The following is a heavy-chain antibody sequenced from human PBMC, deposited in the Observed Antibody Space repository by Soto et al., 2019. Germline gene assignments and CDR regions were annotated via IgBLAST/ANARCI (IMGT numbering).Heavy chain of an antibody. CDR3: ARSVAAAGTLAFDI. J-gene: IGHJ3*02. CDR2: IIPILGIA. V-gene: IGHV1-69*02. CDR1: GGTFSSYT. Sequence: ASVKVSCKASGGTFSSYTISWVRQAPGQGLEWMGRIIPILGIANYAQKFQGRVTNTADKSTSTANMELSSLRSEDTAEYYCARSVAAAGTLAFDIWGQGTMVTVSS. D-gene: IGHD6-13*01.